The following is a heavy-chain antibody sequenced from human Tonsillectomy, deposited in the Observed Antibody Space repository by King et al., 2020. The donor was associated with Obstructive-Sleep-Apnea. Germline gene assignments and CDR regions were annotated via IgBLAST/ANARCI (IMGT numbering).Heavy chain of an antibody. CDR2: IDWDVDK. V-gene: IGHV2-70*11. CDR1: GFSLITIGMC. Sequence: VTLKESGPALVKPTQTLTLTCTFSGFSLITIGMCVSWIRQPPGKALEWLARIDWDVDKYYSTSLKTRLTISKDTSKNQVVLPMTNMDPVDTATYYCARINRITVVRGVNLCFDYWGQGTLVTVSS. J-gene: IGHJ4*02. D-gene: IGHD3-10*01. CDR3: ARINRITVVRGVNLCFDY.